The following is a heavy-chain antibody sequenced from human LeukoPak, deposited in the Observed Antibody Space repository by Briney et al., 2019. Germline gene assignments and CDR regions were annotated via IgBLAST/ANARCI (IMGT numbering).Heavy chain of an antibody. J-gene: IGHJ4*02. Sequence: SETLSLTCTVSGGSIRSSYYYWGWIRQPPGKGLEWIGEINHSGSTNYNPSLKSRVTISVGTSKNQFSLKLSSVTAADTAVYYCATLGYSYGYDDYWGQGTLVTVSS. D-gene: IGHD5-18*01. CDR2: INHSGST. V-gene: IGHV4-39*07. CDR1: GGSIRSSYYY. CDR3: ATLGYSYGYDDY.